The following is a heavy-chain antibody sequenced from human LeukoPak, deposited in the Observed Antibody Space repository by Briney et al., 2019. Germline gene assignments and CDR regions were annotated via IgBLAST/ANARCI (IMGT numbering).Heavy chain of an antibody. D-gene: IGHD3-10*01. Sequence: WVRQAPGKGLEWIGSIYYSGSTYYNPSLKSRVTISVDTSKNQFSLKLSSVTAADTAVYYCARVWFGELKRFDPWGQGTLVTVSS. CDR3: ARVWFGELKRFDP. J-gene: IGHJ5*02. V-gene: IGHV4-39*07. CDR2: IYYSGST.